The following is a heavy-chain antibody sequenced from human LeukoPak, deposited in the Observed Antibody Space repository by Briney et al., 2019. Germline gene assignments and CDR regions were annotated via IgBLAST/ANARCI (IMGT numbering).Heavy chain of an antibody. V-gene: IGHV1-2*06. J-gene: IGHJ3*02. CDR2: INPNSGGT. CDR3: ARDLLLVRSSWHVKVGAFDI. CDR1: RYTFTGYY. Sequence: ASVKVSCKASRYTFTGYYMHWVRQAPGQGLEWMGRINPNSGGTNYAQKFQGRVTMTRDTSISTAYMELSRLRSDDTAVYYCARDLLLVRSSWHVKVGAFDIWGQGTMVTVS. D-gene: IGHD6-13*01.